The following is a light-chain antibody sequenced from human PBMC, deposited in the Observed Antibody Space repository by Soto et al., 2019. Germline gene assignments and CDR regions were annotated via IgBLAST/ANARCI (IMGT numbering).Light chain of an antibody. Sequence: VISRSPPSLSPTPGEGATLSCRSSQGLGDTLAWYQHKPGPTPRLLIYDTSTRATGVPTRFSGSRSGAEFTLTINSLQSDDFAVYYCQPYNNWPLTLGGGTKVDIK. CDR1: QGLGDT. J-gene: IGKJ4*01. CDR2: DTS. CDR3: QPYNNWPLT. V-gene: IGKV3-15*01.